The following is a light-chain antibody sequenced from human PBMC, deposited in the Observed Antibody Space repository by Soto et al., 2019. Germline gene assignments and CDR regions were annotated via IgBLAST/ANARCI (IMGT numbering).Light chain of an antibody. Sequence: STLTHPPSASGSPGQSVTISCNGTSSDVGGYNYVSWYQQHPGKAPKLMIYEVSKRPSGVPDRFSGSKSGNTASLTVSGLQAEDEADYYCSSYAGSNTFVFGTGTRSPS. CDR3: SSYAGSNTFV. CDR2: EVS. J-gene: IGLJ1*01. V-gene: IGLV2-8*01. CDR1: SSDVGGYNY.